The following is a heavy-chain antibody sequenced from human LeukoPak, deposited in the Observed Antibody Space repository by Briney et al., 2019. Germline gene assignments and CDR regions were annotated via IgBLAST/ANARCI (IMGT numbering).Heavy chain of an antibody. V-gene: IGHV1-18*01. D-gene: IGHD2-2*01. CDR3: ARDLLFCSSTSCFNYMDV. Sequence: ASVKVSCKASGYTFTSYGISWVRQAPGQGLEWMGWISAYNGNTNYAQKLQGRVTMTTDTSTSTAYMELSSLRSEDTAVYYCARDLLFCSSTSCFNYMDVWGKGTTVTISS. CDR1: GYTFTSYG. J-gene: IGHJ6*03. CDR2: ISAYNGNT.